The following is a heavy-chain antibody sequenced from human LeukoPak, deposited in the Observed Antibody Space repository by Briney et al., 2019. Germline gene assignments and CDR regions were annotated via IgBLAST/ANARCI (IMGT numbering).Heavy chain of an antibody. D-gene: IGHD3-22*01. CDR1: GFTFSNAW. J-gene: IGHJ4*02. Sequence: GGSLRLSCAASGFTFSNAWMSWVRQAPGKGLEWVGRIKSKTDGGTTYYADSVKGRFTISRDNSKNTLYLQMNSLRAEDTAVYYCAKIQEPSYYDSSGYRRNPPRGPFDYWGQGTLVTVSS. CDR3: AKIQEPSYYDSSGYRRNPPRGPFDY. V-gene: IGHV3-15*01. CDR2: IKSKTDGGTT.